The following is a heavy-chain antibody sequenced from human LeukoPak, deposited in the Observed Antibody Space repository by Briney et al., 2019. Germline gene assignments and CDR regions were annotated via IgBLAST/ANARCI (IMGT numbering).Heavy chain of an antibody. CDR1: GGSFSGYY. CDR3: ARGQHYDILTGYYHYFDY. D-gene: IGHD3-9*01. CDR2: INHSGST. V-gene: IGHV4-34*01. Sequence: KPSETLSLTCAVYGGSFSGYYWSWIRQPPGKGLEWIGEINHSGSTNYNPSLKSRVTISVDTSKNQFSLKLSSVTAADTAVYYCARGQHYDILTGYYHYFDYWGQGTLVTVSS. J-gene: IGHJ4*02.